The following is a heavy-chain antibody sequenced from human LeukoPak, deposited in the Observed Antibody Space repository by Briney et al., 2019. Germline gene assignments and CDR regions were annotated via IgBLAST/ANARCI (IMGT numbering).Heavy chain of an antibody. Sequence: ASVKVSCKASGYTFTTYYMHWVRQAPGQGLEWMGIINPSDGSTSYTQKFQGRVTMTRDTSTSTDYMELTSLRSEDTAVYYCARDRAGADFYFEYWGQGTLVTVSS. V-gene: IGHV1-46*01. J-gene: IGHJ4*02. CDR1: GYTFTTYY. CDR3: ARDRAGADFYFEY. CDR2: INPSDGST. D-gene: IGHD2-21*02.